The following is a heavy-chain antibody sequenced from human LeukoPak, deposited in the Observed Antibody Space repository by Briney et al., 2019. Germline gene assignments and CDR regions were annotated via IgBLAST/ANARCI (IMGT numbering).Heavy chain of an antibody. Sequence: SETLSLTCTVSGGSINSSTYYWGWIRRPPGKGLDWIGSIYYSGSTYYNPSLKSRVTVSVDTSKNQFSLELTSVTAADTAVFYCVRGSTLRHYQYWGQGILVTVSS. J-gene: IGHJ4*02. CDR2: IYYSGST. D-gene: IGHD3-16*01. V-gene: IGHV4-39*01. CDR1: GGSINSSTYY. CDR3: VRGSTLRHYQY.